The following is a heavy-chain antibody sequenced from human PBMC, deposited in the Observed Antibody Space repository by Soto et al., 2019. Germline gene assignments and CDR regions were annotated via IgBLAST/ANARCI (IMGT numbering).Heavy chain of an antibody. CDR2: ISYDGTNI. D-gene: IGHD6-6*01. CDR1: GFIFSTYS. CDR3: ARVYSSLDYGIDY. Sequence: LRLSCAASGFIFSTYSIHWVRQAPGKGLEWVAVISYDGTNIYYADSVKGRFTISRDNSKNTLFLQMNSLRPEDTAVYYCARVYSSLDYGIDYWGQGTLVTVSS. V-gene: IGHV3-30-3*01. J-gene: IGHJ4*02.